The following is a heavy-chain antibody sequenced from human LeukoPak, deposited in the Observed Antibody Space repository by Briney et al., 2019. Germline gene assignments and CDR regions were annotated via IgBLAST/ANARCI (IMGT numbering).Heavy chain of an antibody. D-gene: IGHD1-26*01. CDR2: IFHSGRT. Sequence: SETLSLTCTVSGGSISSSSYYWGWIRQPPGKGLEWIGHIFHSGRTSYNPSLMSRVTISVDTSKNQFSLKMNPVTAADTSMYYCARDSRFIGAFDIWGQGIGVTVSS. J-gene: IGHJ3*02. V-gene: IGHV4-39*02. CDR1: GGSISSSSYY. CDR3: ARDSRFIGAFDI.